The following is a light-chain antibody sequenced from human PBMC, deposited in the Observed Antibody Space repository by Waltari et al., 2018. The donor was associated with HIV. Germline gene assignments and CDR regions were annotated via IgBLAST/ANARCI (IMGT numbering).Light chain of an antibody. CDR3: QQYYSTHT. J-gene: IGKJ2*01. CDR1: QSVLYSSDNKNY. Sequence: EMATINCKSSQSVLYSSDNKNYLAWYQQKAGQPPKLLIYWASTRESGVPDRFSGSGSGTDFTLTISSLQAEDVAVYYCQQYYSTHTFGQGTKLEIK. V-gene: IGKV4-1*01. CDR2: WAS.